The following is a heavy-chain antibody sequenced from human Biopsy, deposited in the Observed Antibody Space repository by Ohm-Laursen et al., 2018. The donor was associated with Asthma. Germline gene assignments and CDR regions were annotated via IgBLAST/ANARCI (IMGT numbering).Heavy chain of an antibody. V-gene: IGHV1-2*06. CDR3: ARLTYGSGSDYFDY. CDR2: INPNTGGT. D-gene: IGHD3-10*01. J-gene: IGHJ4*02. CDR1: GYTFTAYF. Sequence: ASVKVSCKASGYTFTAYFIHWVRQAPGQGLEWMGRINPNTGGTDYAQQFQGRVTMTRDTSISTAYMKLNRLTSDDTAVYYCARLTYGSGSDYFDYWGQGALVTVSS.